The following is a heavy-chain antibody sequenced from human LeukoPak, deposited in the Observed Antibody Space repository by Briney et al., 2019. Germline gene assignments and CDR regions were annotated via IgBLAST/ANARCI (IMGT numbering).Heavy chain of an antibody. J-gene: IGHJ4*02. V-gene: IGHV3-23*01. CDR1: GFTFSIYA. D-gene: IGHD3-3*01. CDR2: ISANGGET. CDR3: AKRYYDFPLDY. Sequence: GGSLRLSCAASGFTFSIYAMNWVRQAPGKGLERVSSISANGGETHYADSVKGGFTISRDNSKNTLYLRINNPRVEDTAVYYCAKRYYDFPLDYWGQGTLVTVSS.